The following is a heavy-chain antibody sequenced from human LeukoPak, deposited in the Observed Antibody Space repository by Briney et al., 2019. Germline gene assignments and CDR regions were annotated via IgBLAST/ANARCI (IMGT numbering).Heavy chain of an antibody. D-gene: IGHD2-2*01. V-gene: IGHV3-33*08. J-gene: IGHJ6*02. Sequence: GGSLRLSCAASGFTFSSYWMSWVRQAPGKGLEWVAVMWFDESNKHYADSVKGRITISRDNSKNTVNLQVNSLRAEDSAVYYCARGPPKAVPAVIVDYYGMDVWGQGTTVTVSS. CDR3: ARGPPKAVPAVIVDYYGMDV. CDR2: MWFDESNK. CDR1: GFTFSSYW.